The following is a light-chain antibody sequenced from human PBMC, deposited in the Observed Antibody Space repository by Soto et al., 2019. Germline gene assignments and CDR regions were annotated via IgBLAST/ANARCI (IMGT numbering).Light chain of an antibody. CDR3: QQYGSSPTT. CDR2: GAS. V-gene: IGKV3-20*01. Sequence: EIVLTQSPATLSLSPGERATLSCRASQSVTSSYLAWYQQKRGRPPRLLIYGASSRATGIPNRFSGSGSRTDFTLTISRLEPEDFAVYYCQQYGSSPTTFGQGTKVEIK. J-gene: IGKJ1*01. CDR1: QSVTSSY.